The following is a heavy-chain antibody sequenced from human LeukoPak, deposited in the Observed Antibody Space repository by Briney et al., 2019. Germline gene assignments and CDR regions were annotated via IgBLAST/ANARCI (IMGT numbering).Heavy chain of an antibody. V-gene: IGHV4-59*01. J-gene: IGHJ5*02. Sequence: SETLSLTCTVSGDSITTYYWSWIRQPPGKGLEWIGYIYYDGSTNYNPSLKSRVTISVDTSKNQFSLKLNSMTAADTATYYCAPGRAWLDPWGQGTLVTVSS. CDR3: APGRAWLDP. D-gene: IGHD2-8*02. CDR2: IYYDGST. CDR1: GDSITTYY.